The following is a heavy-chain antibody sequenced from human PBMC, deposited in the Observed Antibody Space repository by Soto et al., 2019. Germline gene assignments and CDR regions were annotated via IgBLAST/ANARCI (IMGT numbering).Heavy chain of an antibody. CDR1: GHLFSNHW. CDR2: IFTRDSET. CDR3: ARGYFDSGHGYDL. J-gene: IGHJ5*02. Sequence: AGESLKISCKGPGHLFSNHWIGWVRQTPGKGLEWMGLIFTRDSETRTSPSFQGHVSFSVDNSINTVYLQWTSLKTTDTGIYFCARGYFDSGHGYDLWGQGTLVTVSS. D-gene: IGHD3-10*01. V-gene: IGHV5-51*01.